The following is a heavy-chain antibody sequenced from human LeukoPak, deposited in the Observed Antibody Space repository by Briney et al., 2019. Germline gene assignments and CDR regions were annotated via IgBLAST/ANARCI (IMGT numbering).Heavy chain of an antibody. CDR3: ALFRHYYDSSGYYYELDY. D-gene: IGHD3-22*01. CDR2: INHSGST. V-gene: IGHV4-34*01. CDR1: GGSFSGYY. Sequence: SETLSLTCAVYGGSFSGYYWSWIRQPPGKGLEWIGEINHSGSTNYNPSLKSRVTISVDTSKNQFSLKLSSVTVADTAVYYCALFRHYYDSSGYYYELDYWGQGTLVTVSS. J-gene: IGHJ4*02.